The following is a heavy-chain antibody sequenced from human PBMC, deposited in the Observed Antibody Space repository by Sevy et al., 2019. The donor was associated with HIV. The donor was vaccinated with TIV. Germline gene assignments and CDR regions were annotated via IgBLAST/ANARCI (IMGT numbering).Heavy chain of an antibody. CDR1: GVSVTTDTYY. D-gene: IGHD3-22*01. Sequence: SETLSLTCAVSGVSVTTDTYYWSWIRQPPGNGLEWIGYVYHTGSTNYSPSFKSRVTISIDTSKNQFSLRLFSVAAADTAMYYCAREPYFFDKSGYYWDYWGQGILVTVSS. CDR3: AREPYFFDKSGYYWDY. J-gene: IGHJ4*02. V-gene: IGHV4-61*01. CDR2: VYHTGST.